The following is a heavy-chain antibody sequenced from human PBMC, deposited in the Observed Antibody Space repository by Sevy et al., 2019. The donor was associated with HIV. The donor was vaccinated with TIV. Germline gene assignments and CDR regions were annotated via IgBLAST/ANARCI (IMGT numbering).Heavy chain of an antibody. CDR2: INPSGGST. Sequence: ASVKVSCKASGYTFTSYHMHWVRQAPGQGLEWMGIINPSGGSTSYAQKFQGRVTMTRDTSTSTVYMELSSLRSEDTAVYYCARERGIPKGSYYYGMDVWGQGTTVTVSS. CDR3: ARERGIPKGSYYYGMDV. J-gene: IGHJ6*02. D-gene: IGHD3-10*01. V-gene: IGHV1-46*01. CDR1: GYTFTSYH.